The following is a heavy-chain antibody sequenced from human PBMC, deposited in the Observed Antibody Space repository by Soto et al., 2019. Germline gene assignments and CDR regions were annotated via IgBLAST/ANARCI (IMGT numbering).Heavy chain of an antibody. CDR3: ARPARECSSPGCAN. D-gene: IGHD2-2*01. J-gene: IGHJ4*02. CDR1: GLTFSNYW. Sequence: EVQLVESGGGLVQPGGSLRLSCVVSGLTFSNYWMSWVRQAPGKGLEWVANINQDGSESYYVDSVKGRFTISRDNAKNSLYLQMTSLRAEDTAVYYCARPARECSSPGCANWGQGTLVTVS. CDR2: INQDGSES. V-gene: IGHV3-7*01.